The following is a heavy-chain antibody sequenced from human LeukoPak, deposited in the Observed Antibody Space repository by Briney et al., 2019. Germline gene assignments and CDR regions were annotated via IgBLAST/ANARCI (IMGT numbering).Heavy chain of an antibody. CDR1: GYTFTSFG. D-gene: IGHD3-3*01. Sequence: ASVKVSCKASGYTFTSFGISWVRQAPGQGLEWMRWISAYNGNTKSAQKLQGRVTMTTDTSTSTAYMELRSLRSDDTAVYYCARNWFDFWSGYYSVIGFDPWGQGTLVTVSS. J-gene: IGHJ5*02. V-gene: IGHV1-18*01. CDR2: ISAYNGNT. CDR3: ARNWFDFWSGYYSVIGFDP.